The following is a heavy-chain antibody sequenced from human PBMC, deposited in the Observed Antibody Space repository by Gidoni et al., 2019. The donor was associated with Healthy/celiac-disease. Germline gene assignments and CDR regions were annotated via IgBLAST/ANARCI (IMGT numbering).Heavy chain of an antibody. V-gene: IGHV3-66*01. J-gene: IGHJ4*02. CDR1: GFTVSSNY. Sequence: EVQLVESGGGLVQPGGSLRLSCAASGFTVSSNYMSWVRQAPGKGLEWVSVIYSGGSTYDADSVKGRFTISRDNSKNTLYLQMNSLRAEDTAVYYCARGPYCTNGVCYSFDYWGQGTLVTVSS. CDR3: ARGPYCTNGVCYSFDY. D-gene: IGHD2-8*01. CDR2: IYSGGST.